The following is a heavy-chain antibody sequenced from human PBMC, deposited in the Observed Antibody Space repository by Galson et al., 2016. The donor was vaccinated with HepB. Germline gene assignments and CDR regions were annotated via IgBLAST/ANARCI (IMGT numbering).Heavy chain of an antibody. J-gene: IGHJ4*02. V-gene: IGHV3-23*01. CDR3: AKAGPYCSGGSCYSLRGWYFDY. CDR1: GFTFSSYA. CDR2: VNGRGDST. Sequence: SLRLSCAASGFTFSSYAMSWVRQAPGKGLEWVSVVNGRGDSTDYADSVKGRFTISRDNSKNTLYLQMNSLRAEDTAVYYCAKAGPYCSGGSCYSLRGWYFDYWGQGTLVTVSS. D-gene: IGHD2-15*01.